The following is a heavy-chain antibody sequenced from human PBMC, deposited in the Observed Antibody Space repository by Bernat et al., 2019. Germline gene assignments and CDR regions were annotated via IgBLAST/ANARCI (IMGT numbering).Heavy chain of an antibody. D-gene: IGHD3-3*01. CDR1: GYTFTSYA. J-gene: IGHJ3*02. CDR3: ARSTRTRFLEWWDAFDI. Sequence: QVQLVQSGAEVKKPGASVKVSCKASGYTFTSYAMHWVRQAPGQRLEWMGWINAGNGNTKYSQKFQGRVTITADESTSTAYMELSSLRSEDTAVYYCARSTRTRFLEWWDAFDIWGQGTMVTVSS. CDR2: INAGNGNT. V-gene: IGHV1-3*01.